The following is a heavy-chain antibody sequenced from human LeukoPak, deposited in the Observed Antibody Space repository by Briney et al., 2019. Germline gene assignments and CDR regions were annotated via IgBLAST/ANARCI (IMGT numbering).Heavy chain of an antibody. J-gene: IGHJ5*02. Sequence: PSETLSLTCTVSGGSISSYYWSWIRQPPGKGLEWIGYIYYSGSTYYNPSLKSRVTISVDTSKNQFSLKLSSVTAADTAVYYCARVDIDLNWFDPWGQGTLVTVSS. CDR1: GGSISSYY. CDR2: IYYSGST. D-gene: IGHD2-15*01. CDR3: ARVDIDLNWFDP. V-gene: IGHV4-59*08.